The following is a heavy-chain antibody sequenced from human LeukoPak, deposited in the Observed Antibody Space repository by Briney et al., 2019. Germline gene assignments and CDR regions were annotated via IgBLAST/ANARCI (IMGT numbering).Heavy chain of an antibody. CDR2: ISSSSSYI. J-gene: IGHJ4*02. CDR1: GFTFSSYS. D-gene: IGHD1-26*01. V-gene: IGHV3-21*01. Sequence: EGSLRLSCAASGFTFSSYSKNWVRQAPGRGLEWVSSISSSSSYIYYADSVKGRFTISRDNAKNSLYLQMNSLRAEDTAVYYCARDFSRSYPDYWGQGTLVTVSS. CDR3: ARDFSRSYPDY.